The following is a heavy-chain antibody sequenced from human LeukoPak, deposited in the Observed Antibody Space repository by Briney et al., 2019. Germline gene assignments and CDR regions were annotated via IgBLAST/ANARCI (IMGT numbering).Heavy chain of an antibody. J-gene: IGHJ4*02. CDR3: ARGQLELPDNLDY. V-gene: IGHV4-34*01. CDR1: GGSFSGYY. D-gene: IGHD1-7*01. CDR2: INHSGST. Sequence: KPSETLSLTCAVYGGSFSGYYWSWIRQPPGKGLEWIGEINHSGSTNYNPSLKSRVTISVDTSKNQFSLKLSSVTAADTAVYYCARGQLELPDNLDYWGQGTLVTVSS.